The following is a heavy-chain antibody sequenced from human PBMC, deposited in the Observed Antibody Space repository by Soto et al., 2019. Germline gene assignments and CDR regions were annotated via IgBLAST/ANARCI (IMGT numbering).Heavy chain of an antibody. V-gene: IGHV2-5*02. CDR3: AHRRCSGNSCYPFDY. CDR1: GFSLSTSGVS. CDR2: IYWDDDK. J-gene: IGHJ4*02. Sequence: QITLKESGPTLVKPTQTLTLTCTFSGFSLSTSGVSVGWIRQPPGKALEWLALIYWDDDKRYRPSLKSRLTIHQDASKSQVVLTMTNMDPVDTATYYCAHRRCSGNSCYPFDYWGQGTLVTVSS. D-gene: IGHD2-2*01.